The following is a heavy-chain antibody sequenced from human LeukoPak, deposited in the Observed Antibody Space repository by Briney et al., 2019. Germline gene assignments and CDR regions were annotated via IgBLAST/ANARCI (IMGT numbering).Heavy chain of an antibody. D-gene: IGHD2-15*01. J-gene: IGHJ3*02. V-gene: IGHV3-30*18. CDR3: AKSGPALKDIVVVVAAPPSAFDI. CDR1: GFTFSSYG. CDR2: ISYDGSNK. Sequence: PGRSLRLSCAASGFTFSSYGMHWVRQAPGKGLEWVAVISYDGSNKYYADSVKGRFTISRDNSKNTLYLQMNSLRAEDTAVYYCAKSGPALKDIVVVVAAPPSAFDIWGQGTMVTVSS.